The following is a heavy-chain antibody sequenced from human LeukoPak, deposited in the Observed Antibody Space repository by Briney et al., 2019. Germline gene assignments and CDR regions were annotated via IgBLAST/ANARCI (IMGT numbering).Heavy chain of an antibody. Sequence: GGSLRLSCAASGFTFSSYAMQWVRQAPGKGLEGVAFIRYDGSNKYYADSVKGRFTISRDNSKNTLYLQMNSLRAEDTAVYYCAKENRDYVWGSYQGYWGQGTLVTVSS. CDR1: GFTFSSYA. V-gene: IGHV3-30*02. D-gene: IGHD3-16*02. CDR3: AKENRDYVWGSYQGY. J-gene: IGHJ4*02. CDR2: IRYDGSNK.